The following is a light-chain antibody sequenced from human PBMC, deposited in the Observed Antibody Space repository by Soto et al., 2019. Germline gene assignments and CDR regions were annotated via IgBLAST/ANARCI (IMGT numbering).Light chain of an antibody. CDR3: QQRSNWPTT. J-gene: IGKJ5*01. CDR2: DSS. Sequence: EIVLTQSPATLSLSPGERSTLSCRASQSVSSYLAWYQQKPGLAPRLLIYDSSNRATGIPARFSGSGSGTDFTLTISSLEPEDFAVYYCQQRSNWPTTFGQGTRLEIK. CDR1: QSVSSY. V-gene: IGKV3-11*01.